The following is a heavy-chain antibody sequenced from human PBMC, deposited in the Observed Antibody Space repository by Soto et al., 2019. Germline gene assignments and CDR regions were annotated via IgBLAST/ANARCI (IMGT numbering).Heavy chain of an antibody. J-gene: IGHJ6*02. CDR1: GDPIRSSYW. V-gene: IGHV4-4*02. Sequence: QLHLQESGPGLVKPSGTLSLTCAASGDPIRSSYWWTWVRQPPGKGLEWIGEIYHSGNTNYNPSLQSRVTISVDRSRNQFSLTLTSVTAADTAIYYCARGATNPGRSYYGLDVWGQGTTVIVSS. CDR3: ARGATNPGRSYYGLDV. CDR2: IYHSGNT. D-gene: IGHD2-15*01.